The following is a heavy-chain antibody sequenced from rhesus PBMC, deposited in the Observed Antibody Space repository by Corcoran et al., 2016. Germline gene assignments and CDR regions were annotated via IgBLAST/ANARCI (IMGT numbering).Heavy chain of an antibody. D-gene: IGHD1-1*01. CDR2: IYGSRSST. Sequence: QLQLQESGPGLVKPSETLSVTCAVSGGSISSSYWSWIRQAPGKGLEWIGYIYGSRSSTNYNPSLKSRVTLSVDTSKNQLSLKLSSVPAADTAVYYCASGTAGTSDYWGQGVVVTVSS. V-gene: IGHV4-169*02. J-gene: IGHJ6*01. CDR3: ASGTAGTSDY. CDR1: GGSISSSY.